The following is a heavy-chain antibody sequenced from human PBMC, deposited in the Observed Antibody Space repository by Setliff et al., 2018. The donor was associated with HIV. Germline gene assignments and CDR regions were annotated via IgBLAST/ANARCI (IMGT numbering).Heavy chain of an antibody. CDR2: IYTSGST. J-gene: IGHJ4*02. D-gene: IGHD1-26*01. Sequence: SETLSLTCTVSGGSISSYYWSWIRQPAGKGLEWIGRIYTSGSTNYSPSLKSRVTMSVDTSKNQFSLKLSSVTAADTAVYYCARDPPGGSYPYYFDYWGQGTLVTVSS. CDR3: ARDPPGGSYPYYFDY. CDR1: GGSISSYY. V-gene: IGHV4-4*07.